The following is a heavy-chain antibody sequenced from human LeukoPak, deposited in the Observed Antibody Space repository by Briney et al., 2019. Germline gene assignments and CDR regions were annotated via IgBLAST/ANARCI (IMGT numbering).Heavy chain of an antibody. D-gene: IGHD3-10*01. CDR3: ARRGGSGRSFDY. CDR1: GASVSSGGYY. V-gene: IGHV4-61*08. J-gene: IGHJ4*02. Sequence: SETLSLACTVSGASVSSGGYYWSWIRQPPGKGLEWIGYIYYSGSTNYNPSLKSRVTISVDTSKNQFSLKVNSVTAADTAIYYCARRGGSGRSFDYWGQGTLVTVSS. CDR2: IYYSGST.